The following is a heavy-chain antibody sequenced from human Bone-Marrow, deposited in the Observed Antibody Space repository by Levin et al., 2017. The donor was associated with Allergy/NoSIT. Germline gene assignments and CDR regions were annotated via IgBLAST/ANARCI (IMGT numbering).Heavy chain of an antibody. CDR1: GYTFRDYG. CDR3: ARDLQYSSAWPTRISFDY. J-gene: IGHJ4*02. V-gene: IGHV1-18*01. CDR2: ISGYSAET. D-gene: IGHD6-19*01. Sequence: GASVKVSCKASGYTFRDYGMTWVREAPGEGLEWMGWISGYSAETTYARKFQGRITISTDRSRSTAYMELRSLRSDDTAVYYCARDLQYSSAWPTRISFDYWGQGSLVTVSS.